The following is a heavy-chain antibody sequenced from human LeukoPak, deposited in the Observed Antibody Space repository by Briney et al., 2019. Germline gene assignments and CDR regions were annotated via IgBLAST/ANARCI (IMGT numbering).Heavy chain of an antibody. CDR1: GFTFNKYG. J-gene: IGHJ6*03. CDR3: ARTRGSGSYNYYMDV. Sequence: GGSLRLSCAASGFTFNKYGIHWVRQAPGKGLEWVALISFDGSNKYYADSVKGRFTIARDNSKNTLYLQMNSLRSEDTAVYYCARTRGSGSYNYYMDVWGKGTTVTVSS. V-gene: IGHV3-30*19. D-gene: IGHD3-10*01. CDR2: ISFDGSNK.